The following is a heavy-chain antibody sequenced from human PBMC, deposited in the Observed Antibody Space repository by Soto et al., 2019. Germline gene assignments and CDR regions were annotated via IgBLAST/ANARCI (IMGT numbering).Heavy chain of an antibody. D-gene: IGHD2-15*01. J-gene: IGHJ6*04. Sequence: EVQLVESGGGLVQPGGSLRLSCAASGFTVSSNYMSWVRQAPGKGLEWVSVIQRGGSTYYADTVKGSFTISRDNSKNKLYLQMNSQRAENTAVYDCTRDDVHCSDGSWYGVPMDVWGKGTTVTVSP. V-gene: IGHV3-66*01. CDR3: TRDDVHCSDGSWYGVPMDV. CDR1: GFTVSSNY. CDR2: IQRGGST.